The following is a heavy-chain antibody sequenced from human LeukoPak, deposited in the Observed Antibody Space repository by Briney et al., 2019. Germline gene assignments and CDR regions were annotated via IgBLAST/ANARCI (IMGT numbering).Heavy chain of an antibody. D-gene: IGHD2-2*01. CDR1: GYTFSGYY. V-gene: IGHV1-2*02. CDR3: ARDLRSSTPSYFDY. J-gene: IGHJ4*02. Sequence: ASVKVSCKASGYTFSGYYMHWVRQAPGQGLEWMGWINPNSGGTNYAQKFQGRVTMTRDTSTSTVYMELSSLRSEDTAVYYCARDLRSSTPSYFDYWGQGTLVTVSS. CDR2: INPNSGGT.